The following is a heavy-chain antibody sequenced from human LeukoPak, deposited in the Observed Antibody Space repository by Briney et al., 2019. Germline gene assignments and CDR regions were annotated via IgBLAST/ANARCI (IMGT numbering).Heavy chain of an antibody. CDR2: IYPGDSDT. V-gene: IGHV5-51*01. D-gene: IGHD6-13*01. CDR1: GYSFTSYW. CDR3: AGGDVEQQLVRSGDGLPHGMDV. J-gene: IGHJ6*02. Sequence: GESLKISCKGSGYSFTSYWIGWVRQMPGKGLEWMGIIYPGDSDTRYSPSFQGQVTISADKSISTAYLQWSSLKASDTAMYYCAGGDVEQQLVRSGDGLPHGMDVWGQGTTVTVSS.